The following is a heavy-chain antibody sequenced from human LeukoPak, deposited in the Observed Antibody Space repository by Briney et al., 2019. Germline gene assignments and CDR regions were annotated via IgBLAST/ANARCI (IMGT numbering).Heavy chain of an antibody. V-gene: IGHV4-39*07. J-gene: IGHJ2*01. CDR1: GGSISSSSYY. D-gene: IGHD3-22*01. Sequence: KTSETLSLTCTVSGGSISSSSYYWGWIRQPPGKGLEWIGSIYYSGSTYYNPSLKSRVTISVDTSKNQFSLKLSSVTAADTAVYYCARGTSMIVARWYFDLWGRGTLVTVSS. CDR2: IYYSGST. CDR3: ARGTSMIVARWYFDL.